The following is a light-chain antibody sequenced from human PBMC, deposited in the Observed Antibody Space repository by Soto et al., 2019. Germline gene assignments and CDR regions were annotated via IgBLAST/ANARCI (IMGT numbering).Light chain of an antibody. J-gene: IGLJ2*01. V-gene: IGLV1-44*01. CDR1: SFNIGGNT. CDR2: SNS. Sequence: QSVLTQPPSASGTPGQRVTISCSGSSFNIGGNTVNWYQQDPGTAPKLFIYSNSQRPSGVPDRFSGSKSGTSASLAISGLQSEDEADYYCAAWDDSRNGVVFGGGTKLTVL. CDR3: AAWDDSRNGVV.